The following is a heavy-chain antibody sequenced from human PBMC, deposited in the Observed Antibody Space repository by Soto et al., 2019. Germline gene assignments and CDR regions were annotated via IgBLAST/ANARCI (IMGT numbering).Heavy chain of an antibody. CDR2: ISSSSSTI. CDR3: ARDPATDY. V-gene: IGHV3-48*04. J-gene: IGHJ4*02. Sequence: GGSLRLSCAASGFTFSSYSMNWIRQAPGKGLEWVSYISSSSSTIYYADSVKGRFTISRDNAKNSLYLQMNSLRAEDTAVYYCARDPATDYWGQGTLVTVSS. CDR1: GFTFSSYS. D-gene: IGHD6-25*01.